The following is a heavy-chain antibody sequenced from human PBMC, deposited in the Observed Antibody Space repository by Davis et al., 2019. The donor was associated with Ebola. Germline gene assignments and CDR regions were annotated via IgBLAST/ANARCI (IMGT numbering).Heavy chain of an antibody. CDR2: IIPILGIA. CDR1: GGTFSSYA. J-gene: IGHJ5*02. V-gene: IGHV1-69*04. D-gene: IGHD1-26*01. CDR3: ARAPSYRSSKWDWLDP. Sequence: AASVKVSCKASGGTFSSYAISWVRQAPGQGLEWMGRIIPILGIANYAQKFQGRVTITADESTSTAYMELSSLRSEDTAVYYCARAPSYRSSKWDWLDPWGQGTLVTVSS.